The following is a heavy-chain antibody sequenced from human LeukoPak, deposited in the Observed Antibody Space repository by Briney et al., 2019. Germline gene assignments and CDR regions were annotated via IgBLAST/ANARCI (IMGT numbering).Heavy chain of an antibody. CDR2: ISPSAGST. CDR3: ARVCASCYYFDY. D-gene: IGHD2-2*01. J-gene: IGHJ4*02. CDR1: GYTFTTYY. Sequence: GASVKVSCKAFGYTFTTYYIHWVRQAPGQGLEWVGIISPSAGSTTYTQKFQGRVTMTRDTSTSTVYLELRSLRSEDTAVYYCARVCASCYYFDYWGQGTLVTVSS. V-gene: IGHV1-46*01.